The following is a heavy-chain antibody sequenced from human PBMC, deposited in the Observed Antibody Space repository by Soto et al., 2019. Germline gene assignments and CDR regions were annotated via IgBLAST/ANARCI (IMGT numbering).Heavy chain of an antibody. Sequence: GVSLRLSCAASGFCFSSYTMNWVRQAPGKGLEWVSSISSRGSDIHYADSVKGRFTISRDNAKNSVDLQMDSLRDEDTAVYYCTRDFGSGSYMSVDYWGQGAVVTVSS. CDR3: TRDFGSGSYMSVDY. CDR1: GFCFSSYT. J-gene: IGHJ4*02. V-gene: IGHV3-21*06. CDR2: ISSRGSDI. D-gene: IGHD1-26*01.